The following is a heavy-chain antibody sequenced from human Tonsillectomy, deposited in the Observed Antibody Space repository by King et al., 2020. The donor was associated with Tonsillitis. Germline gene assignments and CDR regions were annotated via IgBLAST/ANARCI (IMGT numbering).Heavy chain of an antibody. CDR3: AHSPYYYGSGRPPWFGP. D-gene: IGHD3-10*01. CDR1: GFSLSTSGVG. Sequence: TLQESGPTLVKPPQTLTLTCTFSGFSLSTSGVGVGWIRQPPGKALEWLALIYWNDDKRYSPSLKSRLTITKDTSKNQVVLTMTNMDPVDTATYYCAHSPYYYGSGRPPWFGPWGQGTLVTVSS. V-gene: IGHV2-5*01. J-gene: IGHJ5*02. CDR2: IYWNDDK.